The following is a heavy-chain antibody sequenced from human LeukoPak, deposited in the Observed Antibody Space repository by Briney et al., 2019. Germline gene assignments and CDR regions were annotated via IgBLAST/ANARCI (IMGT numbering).Heavy chain of an antibody. D-gene: IGHD3-22*01. J-gene: IGHJ4*02. CDR3: ARDGLLGYYDSSGFGNDY. CDR1: GFTFSSYE. Sequence: QAGGSLRLSCAASGFTFSSYEMNWVRQAPGKGPEWVSYISSSGSTIYYADSVKGRFTISRDNAKNSLYLQMNSLRAEDTAVYYCARDGLLGYYDSSGFGNDYWGQGTLVTVSS. CDR2: ISSSGSTI. V-gene: IGHV3-48*03.